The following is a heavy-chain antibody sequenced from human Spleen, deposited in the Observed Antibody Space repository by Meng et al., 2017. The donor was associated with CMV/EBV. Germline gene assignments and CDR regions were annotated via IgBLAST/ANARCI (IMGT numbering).Heavy chain of an antibody. D-gene: IGHD1-26*01. CDR3: ARGSGTYSYSWFDP. V-gene: IGHV3-30*04. CDR2: ISYDGNNQ. J-gene: IGHJ5*02. CDR1: GFNFSSYA. Sequence: GFNFSSYAMSWVRQAPGKGLEWVAVISYDGNNQYYEDSVKGRFTISRDNSMDTLSLQMNSLRAEDTAVYYCARGSGTYSYSWFDPWGQGTLVTVSS.